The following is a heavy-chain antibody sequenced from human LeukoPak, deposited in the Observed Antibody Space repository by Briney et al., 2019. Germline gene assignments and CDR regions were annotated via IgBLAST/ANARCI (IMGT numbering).Heavy chain of an antibody. J-gene: IGHJ3*02. CDR2: IKEDGSEK. D-gene: IGHD1-26*01. CDR1: GFTFDSYW. CDR3: ARDGPVGATAPDAFDI. V-gene: IGHV3-7*01. Sequence: GGSLRLSCAASGFTFDSYWMSWVRQAPGKGLEWVANIKEDGSEKYYVDSVKGRFTISRDNAKNSLYLQMNSLRAEDTAVYYCARDGPVGATAPDAFDIWGQGTMVTVSS.